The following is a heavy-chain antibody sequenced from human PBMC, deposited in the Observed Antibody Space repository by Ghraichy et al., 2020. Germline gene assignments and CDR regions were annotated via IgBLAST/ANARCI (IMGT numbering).Heavy chain of an antibody. V-gene: IGHV3-21*01. CDR2: ISSSSSYI. CDR3: ARDAYCGGDCYSVDAFDI. D-gene: IGHD2-21*02. J-gene: IGHJ3*02. CDR1: GFTFSSYS. Sequence: GGFLRLSCAASGFTFSSYSMNWVRQAPGKGLEWVSSISSSSSYIYYADSVKGRFTISRDNAKNSLYLQMNSLRAEDTAVYYCARDAYCGGDCYSVDAFDIWGQGTMVTVSS.